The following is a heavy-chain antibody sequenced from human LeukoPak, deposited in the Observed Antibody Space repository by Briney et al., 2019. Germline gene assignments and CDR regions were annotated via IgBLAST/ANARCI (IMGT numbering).Heavy chain of an antibody. J-gene: IGHJ4*02. CDR2: ISYDGSNK. CDR1: GFTFSSYG. CDR3: AKDLRPRIQLWLDY. D-gene: IGHD5-18*01. Sequence: GGSLRLSCAASGFTFSSYGMHWVRQAPGKGLEWVAVISYDGSNKYYADSVKGRFTISRDNSKNTLYLQMNSLRAEDTAAYYCAKDLRPRIQLWLDYWGQGTLVTVSS. V-gene: IGHV3-30*18.